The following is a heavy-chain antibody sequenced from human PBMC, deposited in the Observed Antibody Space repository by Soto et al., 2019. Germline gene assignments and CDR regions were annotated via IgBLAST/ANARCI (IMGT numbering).Heavy chain of an antibody. CDR2: VSPNGQGI. V-gene: IGHV3-23*01. J-gene: IGHJ4*02. D-gene: IGHD3-10*01. Sequence: QPGGSLRLSCAASGFTLGRYCMSWVRQAPGKGLEWVSAVSPNGQGIYYADSVRGRFTTSRDFSKNTVFLHMDSLRAEDTAVYYCAKDRDYPRDYFHYWGQGTLVTVSS. CDR3: AKDRDYPRDYFHY. CDR1: GFTLGRYC.